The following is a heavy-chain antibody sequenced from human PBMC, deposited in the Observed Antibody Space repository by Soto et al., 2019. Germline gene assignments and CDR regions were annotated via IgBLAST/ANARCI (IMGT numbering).Heavy chain of an antibody. V-gene: IGHV4-61*01. CDR3: ARPAYCGGDCSLGAFDI. CDR1: GGSVSSGSYY. CDR2: IYYSGST. D-gene: IGHD2-21*02. Sequence: QVQLQESGPGLVKPSETLSLTCTVSGGSVSSGSYYWSWIRQPPGKGLEWIGYIYYSGSTNYNPALMSRVTISVDTSKNQFSLKLSSVTAADTAVYYCARPAYCGGDCSLGAFDIWGQGTMVTVSS. J-gene: IGHJ3*02.